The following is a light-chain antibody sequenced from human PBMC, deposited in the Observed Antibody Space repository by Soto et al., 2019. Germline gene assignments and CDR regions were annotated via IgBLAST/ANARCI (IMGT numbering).Light chain of an antibody. CDR3: QQYENLPT. V-gene: IGKV1-33*01. CDR1: QSISSY. CDR2: DAS. J-gene: IGKJ5*01. Sequence: DIQMTQSPSALSSSVGDRVTITCRGSQSISSYLNWYQQKPGRAPKLLIYDASNLEAGVPSRFRGSGSGTDFTLTISRLQPEDIATYYCQQYENLPTFGQGTRLE.